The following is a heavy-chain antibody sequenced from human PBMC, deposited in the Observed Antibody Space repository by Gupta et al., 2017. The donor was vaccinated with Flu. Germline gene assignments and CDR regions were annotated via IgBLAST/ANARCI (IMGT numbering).Heavy chain of an antibody. D-gene: IGHD3-3*02. V-gene: IGHV3-48*03. CDR2: ISSSAVT. CDR1: GFTLSSYE. CDR3: ERGHLAN. Sequence: EVQLVESGGGLVQPGGSLRLSCAASGFTLSSYEMSWVRQAPGRGLEWVSCISSSAVTYYGDPVRGRFTISRDKDKNSLYLQMSGLRDYDTAVYYCERGHLANWGQGTLVTVSS. J-gene: IGHJ4*02.